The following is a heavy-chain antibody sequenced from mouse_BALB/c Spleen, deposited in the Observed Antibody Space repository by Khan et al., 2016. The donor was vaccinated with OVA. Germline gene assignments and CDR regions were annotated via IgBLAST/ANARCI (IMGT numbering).Heavy chain of an antibody. CDR1: GYSFTGYY. Sequence: EVQLVESGPDLVKPGASVKISCKASGYSFTGYYIHRVKQSHGKSLEWIGRVNPNNGGTSYNQKFKGKAILTVDKSSNTAYIELRSLTSEDSAVYSCAIYHGYIDVWGAGTTVTVSS. D-gene: IGHD1-1*01. CDR3: AIYHGYIDV. CDR2: VNPNNGGT. V-gene: IGHV1-26*01. J-gene: IGHJ1*01.